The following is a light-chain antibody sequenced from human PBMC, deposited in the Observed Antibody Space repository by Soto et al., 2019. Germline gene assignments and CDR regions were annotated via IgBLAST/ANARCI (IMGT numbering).Light chain of an antibody. Sequence: QSVLTQPPSASGTPGQRVTISCSGSSSNIGGNTLSWYQQFPGTAPKLLIYTNNQRPSGVPDRFSGSKSDTSASLAISALQSEDEAHYYCAAWDDSLNGHVFGTGTKLTVL. CDR2: TNN. CDR1: SSNIGGNT. J-gene: IGLJ1*01. CDR3: AAWDDSLNGHV. V-gene: IGLV1-44*01.